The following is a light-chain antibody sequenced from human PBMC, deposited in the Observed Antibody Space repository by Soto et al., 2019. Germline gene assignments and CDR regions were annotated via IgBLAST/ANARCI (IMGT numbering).Light chain of an antibody. J-gene: IGKJ3*01. CDR1: QSLLHSNGYNY. CDR2: LGS. V-gene: IGKV2-28*01. CDR3: IQALQTSGT. Sequence: DIVMTQSPLSLPVTPGEPASISCRSSQSLLHSNGYNYLDWYLQKPGQSPQLLIYLGSNRVSGVPDRFSGSGSGTDFTLKISRVEAEDVGVYYCIQALQTSGTFGPGTKVDIK.